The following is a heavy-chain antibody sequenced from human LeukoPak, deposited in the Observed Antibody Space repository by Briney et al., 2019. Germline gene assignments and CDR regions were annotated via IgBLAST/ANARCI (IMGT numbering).Heavy chain of an antibody. V-gene: IGHV1-69*13. CDR2: IIPIFGTA. CDR3: ARAPILWFGELLSNWFDP. CDR1: GGTFSSYA. D-gene: IGHD3-10*01. Sequence: PGASVKVSCKASGGTFSSYAISWVRQAPGQGLEWMGGIIPIFGTANYAQKFQGRVAITADESTSTAYMELSSLRSEDTAVYYCARAPILWFGELLSNWFDPWGQGTLVTVSS. J-gene: IGHJ5*02.